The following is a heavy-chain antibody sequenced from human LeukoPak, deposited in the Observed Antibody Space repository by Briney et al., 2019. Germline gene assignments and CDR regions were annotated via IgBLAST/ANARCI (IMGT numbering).Heavy chain of an antibody. CDR2: ISSSGSTI. V-gene: IGHV3-48*03. CDR1: GFTFSSYE. J-gene: IGHJ5*02. CDR3: ARGITLGTHNWFDP. D-gene: IGHD7-27*01. Sequence: PGGSLRLSCAASGFTFSSYEMNWVRQAPGKGLEWVSYISSSGSTIYYADSVKGRFTISRDNAKNSLYLQMNSLRAEGMAVYYCARGITLGTHNWFDPWGQGTLVTVSS.